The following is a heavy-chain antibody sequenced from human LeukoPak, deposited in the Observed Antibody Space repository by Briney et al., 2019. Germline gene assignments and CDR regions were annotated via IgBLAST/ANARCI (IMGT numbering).Heavy chain of an antibody. J-gene: IGHJ4*02. V-gene: IGHV4-34*01. CDR3: ARDPRPVLRFLEWLPPLDY. CDR2: INHSGST. CDR1: GGSFSGYY. D-gene: IGHD3-3*01. Sequence: PSETLSLTCAVYGGSFSGYYWSWILQPPGKGLEWFGEINHSGSTNYNPSLKRRDTISVNTSKNQFPLKLSSVTAADTAVYYCARDPRPVLRFLEWLPPLDYWGQGTLVTVSS.